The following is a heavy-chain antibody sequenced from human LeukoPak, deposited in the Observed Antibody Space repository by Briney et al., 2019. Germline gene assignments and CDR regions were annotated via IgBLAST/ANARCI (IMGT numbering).Heavy chain of an antibody. CDR2: ISAYNGNT. D-gene: IGHD2-2*01. CDR3: ARSRSMYCSSTSCYDDY. CDR1: GYTFTSYG. V-gene: IGHV1-18*01. J-gene: IGHJ4*02. Sequence: GASVKVSCKASGYTFTSYGISWVRQAPGQGLEWMGWISAYNGNTNYAQKLQGRVNMTTDTSTSTAYMELRSLRSDDTAVYYCARSRSMYCSSTSCYDDYWGQGTLVTVSS.